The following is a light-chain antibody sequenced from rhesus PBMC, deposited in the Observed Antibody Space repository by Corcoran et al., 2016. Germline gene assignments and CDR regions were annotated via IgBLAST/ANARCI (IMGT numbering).Light chain of an antibody. V-gene: IGKV3-42*01. CDR1: SSVSTS. CDR2: RTS. J-gene: IGKJ1*01. CDR3: QQGNSIPWT. Sequence: EIVLTQSPTSMAVSQGERVTISCTASSSVSTSYLHWYHKKPGFPPRLLVYRTSSLASGVPARFSGSCSWTHYTRTISSREAEGAANYYCQQGNSIPWTFGQGTKVEIK.